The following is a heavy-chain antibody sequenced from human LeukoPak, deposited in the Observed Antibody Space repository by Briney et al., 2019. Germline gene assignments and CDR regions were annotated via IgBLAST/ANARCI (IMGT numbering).Heavy chain of an antibody. CDR3: ARLRVDTLMPDP. CDR1: GGSISSSSYY. Sequence: SETLSLTCTVFGGSISSSSYYWGWIRQPPGKGLEWIGSIYYSGSTYYNPSLKSRVTISVDTSKNQFSLKLSSVTAADTAVYYCARLRVDTLMPDPWGQGTLVTVSS. D-gene: IGHD5-18*01. V-gene: IGHV4-39*01. J-gene: IGHJ5*02. CDR2: IYYSGST.